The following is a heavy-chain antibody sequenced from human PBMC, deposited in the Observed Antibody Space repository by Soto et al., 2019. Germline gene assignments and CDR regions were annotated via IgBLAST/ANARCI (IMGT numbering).Heavy chain of an antibody. CDR3: ARSTMATIGMDV. V-gene: IGHV5-10-1*01. J-gene: IGHJ6*02. CDR2: IDPSDSYT. Sequence: PGESLKISCKGSGYSFTSYWISWVRQMPGKGLERMGRIDPSDSYTNYSPSFQGHVTISADKSISTAYLQWSSLKASDTAMYYCARSTMATIGMDVWGQGTTVTVSS. D-gene: IGHD5-12*01. CDR1: GYSFTSYW.